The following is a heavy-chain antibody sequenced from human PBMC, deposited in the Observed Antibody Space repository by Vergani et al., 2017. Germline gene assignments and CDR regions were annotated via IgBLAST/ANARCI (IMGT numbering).Heavy chain of an antibody. CDR3: ARVDTQVPATSHFYYMDV. Sequence: QVQLQESGPGVVKPSQTLSLTCAVSGGSIISGDHCWTCLRQRPGKGLEWIGYIFYSGTTYDNPSLRSPLTNSVDTSQNQFSLKLRSVTAAATAVYYCARVDTQVPATSHFYYMDVWGKGTTVVVSS. D-gene: IGHD6-25*01. V-gene: IGHV4-31*11. J-gene: IGHJ6*03. CDR2: IFYSGTT. CDR1: GGSIISGDHC.